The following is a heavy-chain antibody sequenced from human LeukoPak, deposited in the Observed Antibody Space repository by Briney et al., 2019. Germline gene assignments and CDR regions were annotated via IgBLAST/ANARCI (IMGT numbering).Heavy chain of an antibody. V-gene: IGHV4-59*01. CDR1: GGSLSSYY. D-gene: IGHD1-26*01. J-gene: IGHJ4*02. CDR2: IYSRGLTRGST. Sequence: SETLSLTCTVSGGSLSSYYWSWIRQPPGKGLEWIGYIYSRGLTRGSTNYNPSLKSRLTISVDTSKNQFSLKLSSVTAADTAVYYCARDQEYSGSYYRYFDYWGQGALVTVSS. CDR3: ARDQEYSGSYYRYFDY.